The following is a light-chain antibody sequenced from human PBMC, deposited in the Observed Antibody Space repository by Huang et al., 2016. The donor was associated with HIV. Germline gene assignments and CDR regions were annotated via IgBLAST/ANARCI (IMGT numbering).Light chain of an antibody. CDR3: QLYGTSENT. J-gene: IGKJ2*01. CDR1: QSVSSSY. V-gene: IGKV3-20*01. Sequence: EIVLTQSPGTLSLSPGARATLSCRASQSVSSSYLAWYHQKPGQAPRLLSYGASSRATGIPDRLSGSGAGTDFTLTISRLEPEDFAVYYCQLYGTSENTFGQGTKLEIK. CDR2: GAS.